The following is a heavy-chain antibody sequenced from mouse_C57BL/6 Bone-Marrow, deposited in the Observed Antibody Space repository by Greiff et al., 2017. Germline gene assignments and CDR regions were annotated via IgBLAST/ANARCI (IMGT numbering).Heavy chain of an antibody. CDR3: VRQGFPAWFAY. J-gene: IGHJ3*01. V-gene: IGHV10-1*01. Sequence: EVQLVESGGGLVQPKGSLKLSCAASGFSFNTYAMNWVRQAPGKGLEWVARIRSKSNNYATYYADSEKDRFTISRDDSESMLYLQMNNLKTEDTAMYYCVRQGFPAWFAYWGQGTLVTVSA. CDR2: IRSKSNNYAT. CDR1: GFSFNTYA.